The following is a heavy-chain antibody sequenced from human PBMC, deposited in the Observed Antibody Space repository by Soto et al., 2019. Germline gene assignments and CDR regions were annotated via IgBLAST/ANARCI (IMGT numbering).Heavy chain of an antibody. V-gene: IGHV3-74*01. CDR1: GFTFSSYW. J-gene: IGHJ5*02. Sequence: GGSLRLSCAASGFTFSSYWMHWVRQAPGKGPVWVSRINSDGSSTSYADSVKGRFTISRDNAKNTLYLQMNSLGAEDTAVYYCARPSHSPNWFGPWGQGTLVTVSS. CDR2: INSDGSST. CDR3: ARPSHSPNWFGP.